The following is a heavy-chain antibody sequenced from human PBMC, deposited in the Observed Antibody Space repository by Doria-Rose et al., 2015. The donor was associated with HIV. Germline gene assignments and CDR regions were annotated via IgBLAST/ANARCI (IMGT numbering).Heavy chain of an antibody. Sequence: SGPVLVKPTETLTLTCTVSGVSLSSPGMGVSWIRQPPGKALEWLANIFSDDERSYTTSLKSRLTISRGPAKSQVVLTMTDMDPVDTATYYCARIKSSRWYHKYYFDFWGQGTLVIVSA. CDR3: ARIKSSRWYHKYYFDF. V-gene: IGHV2-26*01. CDR2: IFSDDER. CDR1: GVSLSSPGMG. J-gene: IGHJ4*02. D-gene: IGHD6-13*01.